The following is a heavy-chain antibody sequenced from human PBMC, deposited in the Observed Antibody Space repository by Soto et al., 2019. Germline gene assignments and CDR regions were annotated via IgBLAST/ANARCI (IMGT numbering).Heavy chain of an antibody. CDR1: GGSISSGGYY. CDR3: ARRTEVGATFLDY. V-gene: IGHV4-31*03. CDR2: IYYSGST. Sequence: SETLSLTCTVSGGSISSGGYYWSWIRQHPGKGLEWIGYIYYSGSTYYNPSLKSRVTISVDTSKNQFSLKLSSVTAADTAVYYCARRTEVGATFLDYWGQGTLVTGSS. D-gene: IGHD1-26*01. J-gene: IGHJ4*02.